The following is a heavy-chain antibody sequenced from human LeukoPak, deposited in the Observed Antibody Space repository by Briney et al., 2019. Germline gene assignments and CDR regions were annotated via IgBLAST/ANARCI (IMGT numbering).Heavy chain of an antibody. CDR2: INHSGST. CDR3: ARVTLTFSDAFDI. J-gene: IGHJ3*02. Sequence: SETLSLTCAVYGGSFSGYYWSWIRQPPGKGLEWIGAINHSGSTNYNPSLKSRVTISVDTSKNQFSLKLSSVTAADAAVYYCARVTLTFSDAFDIWGQGTMVTVSS. CDR1: GGSFSGYY. V-gene: IGHV4-34*01. D-gene: IGHD3-3*02.